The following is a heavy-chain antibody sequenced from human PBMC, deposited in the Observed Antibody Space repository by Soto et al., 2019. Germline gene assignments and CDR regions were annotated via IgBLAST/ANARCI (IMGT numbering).Heavy chain of an antibody. CDR3: ARVGSSLSLPYYYYYYMNV. J-gene: IGHJ6*03. Sequence: GGSLRLSCVASGFTFSNYWMTWVRQAPGKGLEWVANIKQDGSEKYYVDSVKGRFTISRDNAKNSLYLQMNSLRAEDTAVYYCARVGSSLSLPYYYYYYMNVWGKGTTVTVSS. V-gene: IGHV3-7*01. CDR1: GFTFSNYW. D-gene: IGHD6-6*01. CDR2: IKQDGSEK.